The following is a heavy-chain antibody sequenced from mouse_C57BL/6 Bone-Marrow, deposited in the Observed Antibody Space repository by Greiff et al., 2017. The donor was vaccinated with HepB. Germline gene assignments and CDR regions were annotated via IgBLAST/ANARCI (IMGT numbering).Heavy chain of an antibody. V-gene: IGHV1-26*01. J-gene: IGHJ2*01. Sequence: EVQLQQSGPELVKPGASVKISCKASGYTFTDYYMNWVKQSHGKSLEWIGDINPNNGGTSYNQKFKGKATLTVDKSSSTAYMELRSLTSEDSAVYYCARGPYGSSYNYWGQGTTLTVSS. D-gene: IGHD1-1*01. CDR2: INPNNGGT. CDR3: ARGPYGSSYNY. CDR1: GYTFTDYY.